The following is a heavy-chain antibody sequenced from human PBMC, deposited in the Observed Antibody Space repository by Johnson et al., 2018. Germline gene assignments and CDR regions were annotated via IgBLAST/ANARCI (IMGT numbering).Heavy chain of an antibody. D-gene: IGHD3-10*01. CDR1: GFTFSSYA. V-gene: IGHV3-30*03. J-gene: IGHJ4*02. CDR2: ISYDGSNK. Sequence: QVQLQESGGGLVQPGGSLRLSCAASGFTFSSYAMSWVRQAPGKGLEWVAVISYDGSNKYYADSVKGRFTISRDDSKNTLYLQMNRLRAEDTAAYYCARGGGYYYGSGSYFDYWGQGTLVTVSS. CDR3: ARGGGYYYGSGSYFDY.